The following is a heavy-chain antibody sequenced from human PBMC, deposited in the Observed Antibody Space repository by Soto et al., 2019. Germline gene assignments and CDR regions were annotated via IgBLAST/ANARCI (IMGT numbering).Heavy chain of an antibody. J-gene: IGHJ4*02. CDR2: SRDKAQGYST. D-gene: IGHD3-22*01. V-gene: IGHV3-72*01. CDR3: VRTTYFSDSSGYTRCFDY. CDR1: GFTLSDHY. Sequence: GGSLRLSCGGSGFTLSDHYIDWVRQAPGKGLEWVGRSRDKAQGYSTAYAASVKGRFTTSRDGSKNSVYLHMNSLKTEDTAVYYCVRTTYFSDSSGYTRCFDYRGQGTLVSVST.